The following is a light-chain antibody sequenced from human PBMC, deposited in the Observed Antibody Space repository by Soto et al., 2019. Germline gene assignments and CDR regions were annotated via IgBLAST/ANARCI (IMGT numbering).Light chain of an antibody. CDR3: QSYDSSLSAVV. V-gene: IGLV1-40*01. CDR1: SSNIGAGYD. CDR2: ANT. Sequence: QPVLTQPPSVSGAPGQRVTISCTGSSSNIGAGYDVHWYQQLPGTAPKLLIYANTNRPSGVPDRFSGSKSGTLASLAITGLQAEDEADYYCQSYDSSLSAVVFGGGTKLTVL. J-gene: IGLJ2*01.